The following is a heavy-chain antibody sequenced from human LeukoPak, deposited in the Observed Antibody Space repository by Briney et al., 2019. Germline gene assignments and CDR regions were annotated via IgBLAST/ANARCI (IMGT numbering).Heavy chain of an antibody. J-gene: IGHJ4*02. V-gene: IGHV3-64D*06. Sequence: GGSLRLSCSASGFAFSGYAMHWVRQAPGKGLQYVSAISPTGGSTYYADSVKGRFSISKDNSKNTLYLQMSSLRPEDTAVYYCVPKGTEGYWGQGTLVTVSS. CDR2: ISPTGGST. CDR3: VPKGTEGY. CDR1: GFAFSGYA.